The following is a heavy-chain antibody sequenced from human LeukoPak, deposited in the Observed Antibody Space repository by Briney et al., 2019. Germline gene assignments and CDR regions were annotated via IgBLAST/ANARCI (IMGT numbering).Heavy chain of an antibody. D-gene: IGHD6-19*01. V-gene: IGHV4-4*02. CDR1: GGSISSSNW. Sequence: PSETLSLTCAVSGGSISSSNWWSWVRQPPGKGLEWIGEIYHSGSTNYNPSLESRVTISVDKSKNQFSLKLSSVTAADTAVYYCARGLGWYFDYWGQGTLVTVSS. J-gene: IGHJ4*02. CDR3: ARGLGWYFDY. CDR2: IYHSGST.